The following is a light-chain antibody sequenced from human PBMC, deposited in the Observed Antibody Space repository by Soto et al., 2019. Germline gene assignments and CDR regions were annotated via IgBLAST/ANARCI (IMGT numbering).Light chain of an antibody. Sequence: QSVLTQPPSVSGALGQRVTISCTGSSSNIGAGSDVHWYQQLPGAAPKLLIYVNDKRPSGVPDRFSGYKSGTSASLAITGLQAEDEADYYCQYYDSSLSDYVFGTGTKVTVL. CDR3: QYYDSSLSDYV. CDR1: SSNIGAGSD. V-gene: IGLV1-40*01. J-gene: IGLJ1*01. CDR2: VND.